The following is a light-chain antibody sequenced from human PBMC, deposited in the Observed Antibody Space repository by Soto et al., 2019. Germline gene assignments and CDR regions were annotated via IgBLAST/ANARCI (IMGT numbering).Light chain of an antibody. CDR1: SSDVGTYYL. V-gene: IGLV2-23*01. CDR2: XXX. CDR3: SSYAGNNIFV. J-gene: IGLJ1*01. Sequence: QSVLTQPASLSGSPGQSITISCTGTSSDVGTYYLVSWYRQHPGKVPKGMXXXXXKRPSGVSDRFSGSKSGNTASLTISSLQAEDEANYYCSSYAGNNIFVFGTGTKVTVL.